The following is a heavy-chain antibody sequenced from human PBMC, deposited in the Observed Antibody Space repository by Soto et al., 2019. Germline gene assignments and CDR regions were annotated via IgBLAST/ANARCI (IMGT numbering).Heavy chain of an antibody. CDR2: INPSGGST. Sequence: QVQLVQSGAEVKKPGASVKVSCKASGYTFTSYYMHWVRQAPGQGLECMGIINPSGGSTSYAQKFQGRVTMTRDTSTSTVYMELSSLRSEDTAVYYCARGQWLRHIRSKIYNWFDPWGQGTLVTVSS. CDR3: ARGQWLRHIRSKIYNWFDP. J-gene: IGHJ5*02. CDR1: GYTFTSYY. D-gene: IGHD5-12*01. V-gene: IGHV1-46*03.